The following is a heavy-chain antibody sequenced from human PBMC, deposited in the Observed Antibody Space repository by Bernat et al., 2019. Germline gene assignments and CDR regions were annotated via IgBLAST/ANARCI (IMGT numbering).Heavy chain of an antibody. V-gene: IGHV3-23*04. Sequence: EVQLVESGGGLVQPGGSLRLSCAASGFTFSSYAMSWVRQAPGKGLEWVSAISGSGGSTYYADSGKGRFTISRDNSKNTLYLQMNSLRAEDTAVYYGATDIYGSGSYIGYWGQGTLVTVSS. CDR2: ISGSGGST. D-gene: IGHD3-10*01. CDR1: GFTFSSYA. CDR3: ATDIYGSGSYIGY. J-gene: IGHJ4*02.